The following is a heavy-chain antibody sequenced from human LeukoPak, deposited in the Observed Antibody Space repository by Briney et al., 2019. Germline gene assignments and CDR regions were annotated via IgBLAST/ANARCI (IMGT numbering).Heavy chain of an antibody. J-gene: IGHJ4*02. CDR3: TRGAGWLIDY. CDR1: DDSISDYY. D-gene: IGHD3-16*01. V-gene: IGHV4-59*01. Sequence: SETLSLTCTVSDDSISDYYRGWIRQPPGKGLEWIGYFYNSGGSTYNPSLKSRVTISADTSKNHFSLKLNSVTTADTAVYYCTRGAGWLIDYWGQGILVTVSS. CDR2: FYNSGGS.